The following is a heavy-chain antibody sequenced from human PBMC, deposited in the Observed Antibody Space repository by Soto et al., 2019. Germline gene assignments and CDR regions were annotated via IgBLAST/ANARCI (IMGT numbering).Heavy chain of an antibody. CDR2: SYYSGST. Sequence: PSETLSLTCTVSGGSISSGGYYWSWIRQHTGKGLEWIGYSYYSGSTYYNPSLKSRVTISVDTSKNQFTLKLSSVTAADTALYYFARRKEYYYDSSGIDYWGQGTLVTVSS. CDR3: ARRKEYYYDSSGIDY. D-gene: IGHD3-22*01. V-gene: IGHV4-31*03. CDR1: GGSISSGGYY. J-gene: IGHJ4*01.